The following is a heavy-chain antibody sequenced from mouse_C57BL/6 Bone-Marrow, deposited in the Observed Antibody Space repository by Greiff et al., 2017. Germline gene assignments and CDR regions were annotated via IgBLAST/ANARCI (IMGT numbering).Heavy chain of an antibody. CDR3: ARSPPLGLRRVFAY. J-gene: IGHJ3*01. Sequence: QVQLQQPGAELVKPGASVKLSCKASGYTFTSYWMHWVKQRPGQGLEWIGMIHPNSGSTNYNEKFKSKATLTVDKPSSTAYMQLSSLTSEDSAVYYCARSPPLGLRRVFAYWGQGTLVTVSA. CDR2: IHPNSGST. D-gene: IGHD2-4*01. V-gene: IGHV1-64*01. CDR1: GYTFTSYW.